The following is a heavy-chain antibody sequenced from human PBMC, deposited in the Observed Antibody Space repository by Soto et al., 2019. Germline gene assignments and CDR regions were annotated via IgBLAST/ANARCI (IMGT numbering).Heavy chain of an antibody. CDR1: GFTFSSYA. J-gene: IGHJ4*02. D-gene: IGHD6-13*01. CDR3: AKIPTSSWCFDY. CDR2: ITGSGGST. V-gene: IGHV3-23*01. Sequence: EVQLLESGGGLVQPGGSLRLSCAASGFTFSSYAMSWVRQAPGKGLEWVSGITGSGGSTYYADSVKGRFTISRDNSKNTVYLQMNSLRAEDTAVYYCAKIPTSSWCFDYWGQGTLVTVSS.